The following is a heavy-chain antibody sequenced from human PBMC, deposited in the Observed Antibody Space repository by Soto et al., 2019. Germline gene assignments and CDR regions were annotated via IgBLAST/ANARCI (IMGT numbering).Heavy chain of an antibody. Sequence: SVKVSCKASGDTFSSYAISWVRQAPGQGLEWMGGIIPIFGTANYAQKFQGRVTITADESTSTAYMELSSLRSEDTAVYYCARDCSSTSCFSPDAFDIWGQGTMVTVSS. D-gene: IGHD2-2*01. J-gene: IGHJ3*02. CDR3: ARDCSSTSCFSPDAFDI. CDR2: IIPIFGTA. V-gene: IGHV1-69*13. CDR1: GDTFSSYA.